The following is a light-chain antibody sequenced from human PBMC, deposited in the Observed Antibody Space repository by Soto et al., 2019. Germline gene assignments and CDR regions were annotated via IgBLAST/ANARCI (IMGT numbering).Light chain of an antibody. Sequence: EVVWPPSPDTQSSSPGERATLSCRVCQNFGSTSLAWYQQKRGQAPRLLIYGASSRATGIPDRFSGSGSGTDFTLTISRLEPEDFAVYYCQQYGSSLGTFGQGTRLEIK. CDR3: QQYGSSLGT. V-gene: IGKV3-20*01. CDR2: GAS. CDR1: QNFGSTS. J-gene: IGKJ5*01.